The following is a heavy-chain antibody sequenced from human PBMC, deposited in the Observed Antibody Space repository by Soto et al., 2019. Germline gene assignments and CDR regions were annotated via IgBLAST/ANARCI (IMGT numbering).Heavy chain of an antibody. CDR2: VYFTGTS. CDR3: ERFCNSSACRHLYNFDN. V-gene: IGHV4-61*01. D-gene: IGHD2-2*01. J-gene: IGHJ4*01. Sequence: TLSLTCTVYGCSVSNGMYYWSWIRQPPGKGLEWIGNVYFTGTSIYNPSLKSRVTMSVDTYKDQFFLKLTSVTAANPTVYYCERFCNSSACRHLYNFDNWGLGTRVAVSS. CDR1: GCSVSNGMYY.